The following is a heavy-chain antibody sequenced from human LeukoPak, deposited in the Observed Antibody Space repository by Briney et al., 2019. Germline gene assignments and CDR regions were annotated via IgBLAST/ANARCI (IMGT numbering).Heavy chain of an antibody. V-gene: IGHV3-23*01. Sequence: GGSLRLSCAVSGFTVSSNYMSWVRQAPGKGLEGVSAISGSGGSTYYADYVKVRITIVRDNSKNTLYLQMNRLRAEDTAVYYCAKGSKTLIFTRDHYIDVWGKGNTVTISS. D-gene: IGHD3/OR15-3a*01. CDR3: AKGSKTLIFTRDHYIDV. CDR2: ISGSGGST. CDR1: GFTVSSNY. J-gene: IGHJ6*03.